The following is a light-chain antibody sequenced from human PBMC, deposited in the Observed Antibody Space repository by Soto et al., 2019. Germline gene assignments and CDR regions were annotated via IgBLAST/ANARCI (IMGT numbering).Light chain of an antibody. V-gene: IGKV3-15*01. CDR2: GAS. CDR1: QSVSSN. CDR3: QQYNNWPLWT. Sequence: EIVMTQSPDTLSVSPGERATLSCRASQSVSSNLAWHQQKPGQAPRLLIYGASTRATGIPARFSGSGSGTEFTLTISSLQSEDVAVYYCQQYNNWPLWTFGQGTKVEIK. J-gene: IGKJ1*01.